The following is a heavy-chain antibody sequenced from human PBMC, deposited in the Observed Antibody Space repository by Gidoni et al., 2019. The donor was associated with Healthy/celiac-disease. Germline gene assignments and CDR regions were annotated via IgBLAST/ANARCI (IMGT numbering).Heavy chain of an antibody. D-gene: IGHD1-26*01. CDR2: IKQDGSEK. CDR1: GFTFSSYW. Sequence: EVQLVESGGGWVQPGGSLRLSRAASGFTFSSYWMSWVRQAPGKGLEWVANIKQDGSEKYYVDSVKGRFTISRDNAKNALYLQMNSLRAEDTAVYYCARLGAMALFDYWGQGTLVTVSS. V-gene: IGHV3-7*01. J-gene: IGHJ4*02. CDR3: ARLGAMALFDY.